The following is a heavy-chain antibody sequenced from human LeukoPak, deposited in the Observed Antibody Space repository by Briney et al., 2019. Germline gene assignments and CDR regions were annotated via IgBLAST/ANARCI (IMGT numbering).Heavy chain of an antibody. J-gene: IGHJ6*03. D-gene: IGHD2-2*01. Sequence: SETLSLTCAVYGGSFSGYYWSWIRQPPGKGLEWIGEINHSGSTNYNPSLKSRVTISVDTSKNQFSLKLSSVTAADTAVYYCARGVVPEPYYYYYMDVWGQGTPVTVSS. CDR3: ARGVVPEPYYYYYMDV. CDR2: INHSGST. CDR1: GGSFSGYY. V-gene: IGHV4-34*01.